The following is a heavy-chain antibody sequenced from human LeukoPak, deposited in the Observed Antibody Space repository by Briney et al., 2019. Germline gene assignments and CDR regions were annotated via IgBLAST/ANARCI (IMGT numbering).Heavy chain of an antibody. J-gene: IGHJ4*02. V-gene: IGHV3-48*03. D-gene: IGHD3-10*01. CDR3: ARGGSGNYYTLFDY. CDR1: GFTFSSYE. CDR2: ISSSGSTI. Sequence: GGSLRLSCAASGFTFSSYEMNWVRQAPGKGLEWVSYISSSGSTIYYADSVKGRFTISRDNAKNSLYLQMNSLRAEDTAVYYCARGGSGNYYTLFDYWGQGTLVTVSS.